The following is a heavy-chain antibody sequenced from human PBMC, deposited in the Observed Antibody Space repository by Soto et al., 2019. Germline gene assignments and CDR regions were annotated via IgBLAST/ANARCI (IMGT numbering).Heavy chain of an antibody. D-gene: IGHD6-6*01. CDR2: INPNSGGT. J-gene: IGHJ6*02. V-gene: IGHV1-2*04. Sequence: ASVKVSCKASGYTFTGYYMHWVRQAPGQGLEWMGWINPNSGGTNYAQKFQGWVTMTRDTSISTAYMELSRLRSDDTAGYYWARSQNSYSSSSLPYGMDVWGQGTTVTVSS. CDR1: GYTFTGYY. CDR3: ARSQNSYSSSSLPYGMDV.